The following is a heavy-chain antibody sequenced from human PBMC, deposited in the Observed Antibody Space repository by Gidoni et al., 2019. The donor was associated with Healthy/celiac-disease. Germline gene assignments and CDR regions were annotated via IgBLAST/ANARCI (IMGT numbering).Heavy chain of an antibody. D-gene: IGHD3-10*01. V-gene: IGHV3-53*02. J-gene: IGHJ4*02. Sequence: EVQLVETGGGLIQPGGSLRRSCAASGFTVSSNYMSWVRQAPGKGLEWVSVFYSGGSTYYADSVKGRFTISRDNSKNTLYLQMNSLRAEDTAVYYCARDIYGTGYFDYWGQGTLVTVSS. CDR3: ARDIYGTGYFDY. CDR1: GFTVSSNY. CDR2: FYSGGST.